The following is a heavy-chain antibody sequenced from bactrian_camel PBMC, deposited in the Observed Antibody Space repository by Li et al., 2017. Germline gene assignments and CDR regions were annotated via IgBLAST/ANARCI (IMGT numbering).Heavy chain of an antibody. Sequence: HVQLVESGGGLVPPGGSLRLSCAASGYYYSTKCMGWFRQAPGKKREAVATIRASGNTFYVDSVKGRFTISRDNAKNTVTLGLDSLKIEDMAMYYCATEVVPYYWGQGTQVTVS. CDR2: IRASGNT. CDR1: GYYYSTKC. J-gene: IGHJ4*01. D-gene: IGHD7*01. V-gene: IGHV3S53*01. CDR3: ATEVVPYY.